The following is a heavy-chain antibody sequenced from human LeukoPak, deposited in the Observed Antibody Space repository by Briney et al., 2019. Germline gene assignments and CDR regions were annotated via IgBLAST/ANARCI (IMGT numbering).Heavy chain of an antibody. Sequence: GGSLRLSCAASGLTVSSNYMNWVRQAPGKGVEWVSAISGSGSATYYADSVKGRFTISRDNSKNTLYLQMNSLRAEDTAVYYCAKDQYGEAFDIWGPGTMVTVSS. CDR3: AKDQYGEAFDI. CDR1: GLTVSSNY. D-gene: IGHD4-17*01. V-gene: IGHV3-23*01. CDR2: ISGSGSAT. J-gene: IGHJ3*02.